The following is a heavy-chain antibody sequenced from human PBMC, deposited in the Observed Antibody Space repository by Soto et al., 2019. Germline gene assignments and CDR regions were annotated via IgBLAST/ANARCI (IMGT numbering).Heavy chain of an antibody. D-gene: IGHD2-8*02. CDR3: ASYRAGGTVDY. CDR1: GGAISSYY. J-gene: IGHJ4*02. Sequence: SETLSLTCTVSGGAISSYYWSLMRQPPGKGLEWIGDIYYSGSTKYNPSLKSRVTISVDTSKNQFSLKLSSVTAADTAVYYCASYRAGGTVDYWGQGTRFTLSS. V-gene: IGHV4-59*01. CDR2: IYYSGST.